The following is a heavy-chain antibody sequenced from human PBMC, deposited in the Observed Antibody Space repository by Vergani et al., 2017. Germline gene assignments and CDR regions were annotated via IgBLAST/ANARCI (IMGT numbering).Heavy chain of an antibody. D-gene: IGHD3-16*01. J-gene: IGHJ2*01. CDR3: ASGKYYSXSTSHFRGRYFDV. V-gene: IGHV4-39*01. CDR1: GDSIISRSYY. Sequence: QMQLQESGPGLVKASETLSLTCTVSGDSIISRSYYWGWIRQPPGKGLEWIGSIYNSGNGDSSSSLKSRVTISVDTSKNQFSLRLTSVTAADTAVYYCASGKYYSXSTSHFRGRYFDVWGRGTLVTVPS. CDR2: IYNSGNG.